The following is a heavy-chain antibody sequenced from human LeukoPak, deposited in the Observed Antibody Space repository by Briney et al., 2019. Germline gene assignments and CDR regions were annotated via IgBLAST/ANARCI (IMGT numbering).Heavy chain of an antibody. V-gene: IGHV4-39*01. CDR3: SIQVGSSYLGWFDP. CDR2: IYYSGST. Sequence: SETLSLTCTVSGGSISSSSYYWGWIRQPPGKGLEWIGTIYYSGSTYYNPSLKSRVIISVDTSKNQFSLKLSSVTAAVGPIKFFSIQVGSSYLGWFDPWGQGTLVTVSS. D-gene: IGHD2-15*01. CDR1: GGSISSSSYY. J-gene: IGHJ5*02.